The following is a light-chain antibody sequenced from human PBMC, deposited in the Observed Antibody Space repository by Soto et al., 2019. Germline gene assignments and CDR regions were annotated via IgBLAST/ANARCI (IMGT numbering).Light chain of an antibody. CDR2: GAS. Sequence: EVVMTQSPATLSMSPGERATLSCRASQSVSSSLAWYQQKPGQAPRLLIYGASTRATGIPDRFSRSGSETEFTLTIISLQAEDFPIYYCQQYNYWWTFGQGTKVEIK. CDR1: QSVSSS. CDR3: QQYNYWWT. V-gene: IGKV3-15*01. J-gene: IGKJ1*01.